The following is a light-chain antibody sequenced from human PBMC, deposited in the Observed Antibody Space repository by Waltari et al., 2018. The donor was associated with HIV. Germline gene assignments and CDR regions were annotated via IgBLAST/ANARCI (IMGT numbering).Light chain of an antibody. Sequence: EIVLTQSPATLSLSPGERATLSCRASQSVSSNYLAWYHHKPGQAPRLLIYDALNRATGIPARFSGSGSGTDFTLTISSLEPEDSALYYCQQRSSWPRGTFGQGTKLEIK. CDR3: QQRSSWPRGT. CDR1: QSVSSNY. CDR2: DAL. J-gene: IGKJ2*02. V-gene: IGKV3-11*01.